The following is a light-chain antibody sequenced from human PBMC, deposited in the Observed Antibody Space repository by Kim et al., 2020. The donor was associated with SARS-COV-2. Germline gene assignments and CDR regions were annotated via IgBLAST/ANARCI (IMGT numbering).Light chain of an antibody. CDR3: QVWDSSSDHPV. CDR1: NIGSKS. V-gene: IGLV3-21*04. J-gene: IGLJ2*01. Sequence: SYELTQPPSVSVAPGKTARITCGGNNIGSKSVHWYQQKSGQAPVLVIYYDSDRPSGIPERFSGSNSGNMATLTISRVEAGDEADYYCQVWDSSSDHPVFGGGTQLTVL. CDR2: YDS.